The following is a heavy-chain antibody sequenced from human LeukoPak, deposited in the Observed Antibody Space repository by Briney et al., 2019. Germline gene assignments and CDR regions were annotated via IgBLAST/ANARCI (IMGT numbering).Heavy chain of an antibody. D-gene: IGHD6-19*01. CDR2: IKQDGSEK. CDR3: AGGPGWLTED. CDR1: GFSFSSYG. V-gene: IGHV3-7*01. Sequence: PGGSLRLSCAASGFSFSSYGMSWVRQAPGKGLEWVANIKQDGSEKYHVDSVKGRFTISRDNTKNSLYLQMNSLRVEDTAMYYCAGGPGWLTEDWGQGTLVTVSA. J-gene: IGHJ4*02.